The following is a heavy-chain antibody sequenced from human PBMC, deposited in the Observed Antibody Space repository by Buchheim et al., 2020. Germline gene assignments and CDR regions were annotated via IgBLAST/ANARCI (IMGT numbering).Heavy chain of an antibody. J-gene: IGHJ6*02. CDR1: GFTFSSYA. CDR3: ARAGGDFWSGYYSYYYYGMDV. V-gene: IGHV3-30*04. D-gene: IGHD3-3*01. Sequence: QVQLVESGGGVVQPGRSLRLSCAASGFTFSSYAMHWVRQAPGKGLEWVAVISYDGSNKYYADSVKGRFTISRDTSKNTLYLQMNSLIAEDTAVYYCARAGGDFWSGYYSYYYYGMDVWGQGTT. CDR2: ISYDGSNK.